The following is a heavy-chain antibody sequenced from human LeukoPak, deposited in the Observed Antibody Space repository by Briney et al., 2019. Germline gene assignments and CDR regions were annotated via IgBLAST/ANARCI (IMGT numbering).Heavy chain of an antibody. D-gene: IGHD3-10*01. CDR1: GYTFTCYY. CDR3: ARFFWFGDRTLDY. Sequence: VASVNVSCKASGYTFTCYYMHWVRQAPGQGLEWMGWINPNSGGTNYAQKFQGRVTMTRDTSISTAYMELSRLRSDDTAVYFCARFFWFGDRTLDYWGQGTLVTVSS. CDR2: INPNSGGT. V-gene: IGHV1-2*02. J-gene: IGHJ4*02.